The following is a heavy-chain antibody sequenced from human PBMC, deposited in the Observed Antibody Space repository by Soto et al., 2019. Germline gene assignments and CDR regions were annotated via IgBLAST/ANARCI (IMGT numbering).Heavy chain of an antibody. CDR1: GGSISSYY. V-gene: IGHV4-4*07. J-gene: IGHJ4*02. CDR3: ARGPRSGSYPFDS. D-gene: IGHD1-26*01. CDR2: IYTSGST. Sequence: QVQLQASGPGLVKPSETLSLTCTVSGGSISSYYWSWIRQPAGKGLEWLGRIYTSGSTDYSPSLKIRVTMSVDPSRNQFSLMLSSVTAADTAVYYGARGPRSGSYPFDSWGQGTLVTVSS.